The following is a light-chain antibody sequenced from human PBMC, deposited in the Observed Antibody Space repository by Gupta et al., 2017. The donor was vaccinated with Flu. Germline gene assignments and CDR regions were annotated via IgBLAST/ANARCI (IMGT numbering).Light chain of an antibody. CDR3: SSYTSSSTLV. V-gene: IGLV2-14*01. Sequence: QSALTQPASVSGSPGQPITISCTGTSSDVGGYNYVSWYQQHPGKAPNLMIYEVSNRPSGVSNRFSGSKSGNTASLTISGLQAEDEADYYCSSYTSSSTLVFGGGTKLTVL. CDR2: EVS. J-gene: IGLJ2*01. CDR1: SSDVGGYNY.